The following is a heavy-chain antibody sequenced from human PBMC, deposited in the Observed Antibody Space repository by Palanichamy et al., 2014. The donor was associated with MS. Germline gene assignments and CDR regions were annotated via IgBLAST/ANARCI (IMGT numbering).Heavy chain of an antibody. J-gene: IGHJ3*02. Sequence: QVQLQESGPGLVKPSETLSLTCTVSGGSINSTSHYWGWIRQPPGKGLEWIGSIYYTGNTYYNLSLKSRVTISIDTSKNLFSLKVTSVTTADTAVYYCAKVANAFDIWGQGTMVTVSS. CDR1: GGSINSTSHY. CDR3: AKVANAFDI. V-gene: IGHV4-39*07. CDR2: IYYTGNT.